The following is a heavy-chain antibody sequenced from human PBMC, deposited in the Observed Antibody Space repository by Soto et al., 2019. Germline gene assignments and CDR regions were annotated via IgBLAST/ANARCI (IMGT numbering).Heavy chain of an antibody. D-gene: IGHD3-22*01. CDR1: GFTFSSYA. V-gene: IGHV3-23*01. CDR2: ISGSGGST. Sequence: EVQLLESGGGLVQPGGSLRLSCAASGFTFSSYAMSWVRQAPGKGLEWVSAISGSGGSTYYADSVKGRFTISRDNSKNTLYLQMNRLRAEDTAVYYCAKDYYDTSGYHGFRVYWGQGPLVTVSS. CDR3: AKDYYDTSGYHGFRVY. J-gene: IGHJ4*02.